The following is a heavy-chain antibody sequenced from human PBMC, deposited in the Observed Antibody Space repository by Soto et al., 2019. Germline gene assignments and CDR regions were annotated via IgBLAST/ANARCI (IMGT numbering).Heavy chain of an antibody. CDR1: GFTFSSYS. D-gene: IGHD1-7*01. V-gene: IGHV3-48*01. J-gene: IGHJ4*02. Sequence: GGSLLSCAASGFTFSSYSMNWVRQAPGKGLEWVSYISSSSSTIYYADSVKGRFTISRDNAKNSLYLQMNSLRAEDTAVYYCARDGITGTTGGDYWGQGTLVTVSS. CDR2: ISSSSSTI. CDR3: ARDGITGTTGGDY.